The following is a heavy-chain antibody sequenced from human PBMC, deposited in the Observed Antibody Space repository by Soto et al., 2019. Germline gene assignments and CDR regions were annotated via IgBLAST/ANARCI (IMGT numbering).Heavy chain of an antibody. J-gene: IGHJ5*02. CDR1: GFTFSSYS. CDR2: ISSSSSYI. CDR3: ARGALGGSSSWGTSWFDP. V-gene: IGHV3-21*01. Sequence: EVQLVESGGGMVKPGGSLRLSCAASGFTFSSYSMNWVRQAPGKGLEWVSSISSSSSYIYYADSVKGRFTISRDNAKNSLYRQMNRLRAEDTAVYYCARGALGGSSSWGTSWFDPWGQGTLVTVSS. D-gene: IGHD6-13*01.